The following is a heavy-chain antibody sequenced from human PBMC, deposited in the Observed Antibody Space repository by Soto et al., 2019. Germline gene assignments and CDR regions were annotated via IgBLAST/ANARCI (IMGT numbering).Heavy chain of an antibody. CDR3: ARFASGKSAAT. CDR2: IKYDGSEE. V-gene: IGHV3-7*05. D-gene: IGHD5-12*01. CDR1: GFTFSDYW. J-gene: IGHJ5*02. Sequence: EVQVVESGGGLVQPGGSLRLSCTGSGFTFSDYWMSWARQAPGKGLEWVANIKYDGSEEYYVDSVRGRFTISRDNAMNSLQLQMNSLRADDTAVYYWARFASGKSAATWGQGTLVTVSS.